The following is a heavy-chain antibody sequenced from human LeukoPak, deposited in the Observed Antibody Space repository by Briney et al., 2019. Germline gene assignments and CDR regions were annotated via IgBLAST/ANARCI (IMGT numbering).Heavy chain of an antibody. J-gene: IGHJ4*02. V-gene: IGHV3-30*18. CDR2: ISYDGSNK. CDR1: GFTFSSYG. Sequence: HPGGSLRLSCAASGFTFSSYGMHWVRQAPGKGLEWVAVISYDGSNKYYADSVKGRFTISRDNSKNTLYLQMNSLRAEDTAVYYCAKDRGSGSYPGGYFDYWGQRTLVTVSS. D-gene: IGHD3-10*01. CDR3: AKDRGSGSYPGGYFDY.